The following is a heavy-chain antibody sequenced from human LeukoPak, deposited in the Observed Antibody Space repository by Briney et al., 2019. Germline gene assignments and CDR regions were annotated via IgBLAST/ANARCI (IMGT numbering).Heavy chain of an antibody. CDR1: GVSISYSSYD. V-gene: IGHV4-61*02. CDR3: ARDRGYSSSSVDY. J-gene: IGHJ4*02. D-gene: IGHD6-6*01. CDR2: INSSGST. Sequence: SETLSLTCTGSGVSISYSSYDWRWIRQPPGRRLECIGRINSSGSTNSHTSLKSRVTISVDTSKNQFSLKLSSVTAADTAVYYCARDRGYSSSSVDYWGQGTLVTVSS.